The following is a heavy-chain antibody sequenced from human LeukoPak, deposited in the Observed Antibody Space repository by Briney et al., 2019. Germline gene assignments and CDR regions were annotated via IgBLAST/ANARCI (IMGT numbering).Heavy chain of an antibody. Sequence: GASVKVSCKASGYTFTTYGISWVRQAPGQGLEWMGWISAYNADTNYAQNLQGRLTVTTDTSTSTAYMELRGLSFDDTAVYYCARGGFLTGYPRGGKHFFDDGGKGPVVFVSS. CDR2: ISAYNADT. CDR1: GYTFTTYG. J-gene: IGHJ4*02. D-gene: IGHD3-9*01. CDR3: ARGGFLTGYPRGGKHFFDD. V-gene: IGHV1-18*01.